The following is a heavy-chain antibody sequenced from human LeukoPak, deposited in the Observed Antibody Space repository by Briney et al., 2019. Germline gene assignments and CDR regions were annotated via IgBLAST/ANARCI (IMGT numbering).Heavy chain of an antibody. CDR2: ISGSGGST. CDR3: AKDRKALVWFGEPFDY. J-gene: IGHJ4*02. V-gene: IGHV3-23*01. CDR1: GFTFSSYG. D-gene: IGHD3-10*01. Sequence: GGSLRLSCAASGFTFSSYGMSWVRQAPGKGLEWVSAISGSGGSTYYADSVKGRFTISRDNSKNTLYLQMNSLRAEDTAVYYCAKDRKALVWFGEPFDYWGQGTLVTVSS.